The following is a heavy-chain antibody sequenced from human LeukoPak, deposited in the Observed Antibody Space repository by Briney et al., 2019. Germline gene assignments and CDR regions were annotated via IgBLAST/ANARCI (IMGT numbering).Heavy chain of an antibody. V-gene: IGHV1-18*01. CDR3: ARAYCSSTSCYTYYYYGMDV. CDR2: ISAYNGNT. CDR1: GYTFTSYG. D-gene: IGHD2-2*01. J-gene: IGHJ6*02. Sequence: RASVKVSCKASGYTFTSYGISRVRQAPGQGLEWMGWISAYNGNTNYAQKLQGRVTMTTDTSTSTAYMELRSLRSDDTAVYYCARAYCSSTSCYTYYYYGMDVWGQGTTVTVSS.